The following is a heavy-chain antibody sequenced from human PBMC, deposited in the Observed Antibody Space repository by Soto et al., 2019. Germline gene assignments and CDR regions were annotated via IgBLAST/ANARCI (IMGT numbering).Heavy chain of an antibody. Sequence: PSETLSLTCTVSGDSISRSSNYWTWIRQPPGKGLEWIGSMYYSGGFSDSGSTYYHPSLKSRVTISVDTSNNQFSLKVRSVTAADSAVYYCARLNGYCISANCHGYYGMDVWGQGTTVT. D-gene: IGHD2-2*03. J-gene: IGHJ6*02. CDR3: ARLNGYCISANCHGYYGMDV. V-gene: IGHV4-39*01. CDR2: MYYSGGFSDSGST. CDR1: GDSISRSSNY.